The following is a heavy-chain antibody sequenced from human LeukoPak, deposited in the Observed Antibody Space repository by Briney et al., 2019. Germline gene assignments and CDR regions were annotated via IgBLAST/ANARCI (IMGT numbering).Heavy chain of an antibody. CDR3: ARDFSSWDTYYFDY. CDR2: ISSSGSTI. J-gene: IGHJ4*02. V-gene: IGHV3-11*01. CDR1: GFTFSDYY. Sequence: GGSLRLSCAASGFTFSDYYMSWIRQAPGKGLEWVSYISSSGSTIYYADSVKGRFTISRDNAKNSLYLQMNSLRAEDTAVYYCARDFSSWDTYYFDYWGQGTLVTVSP. D-gene: IGHD6-13*01.